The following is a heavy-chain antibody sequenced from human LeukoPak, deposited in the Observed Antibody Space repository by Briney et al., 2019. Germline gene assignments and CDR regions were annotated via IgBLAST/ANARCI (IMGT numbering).Heavy chain of an antibody. J-gene: IGHJ4*02. CDR3: ARQARPTIFGVVNFDY. D-gene: IGHD3-3*01. V-gene: IGHV5-51*01. CDR2: IYPGDSDT. CDR1: GYSFTSYW. Sequence: GESLRISCKGSGYSFTSYWIGWVRQMPGKGLEWMGIIYPGDSDTRYSPSFQGQVTISADKSISTAYLQWISLKASDTAMYYCARQARPTIFGVVNFDYWGQGTLVTVSS.